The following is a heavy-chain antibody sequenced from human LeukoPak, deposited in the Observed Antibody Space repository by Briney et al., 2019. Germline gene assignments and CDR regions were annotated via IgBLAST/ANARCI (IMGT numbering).Heavy chain of an antibody. V-gene: IGHV1-46*01. J-gene: IGHJ3*02. CDR2: INPSGGST. Sequence: ASVKVRCKASGYTFTSYYMHWVRQAPGQGLEWMGIINPSGGSTSYAQKFQGRVTMTRDTSTSTVYMELSSLRSEDTAVYYCARGHIAVAGTRVAFDIWGQGTMVTVSS. CDR1: GYTFTSYY. CDR3: ARGHIAVAGTRVAFDI. D-gene: IGHD6-19*01.